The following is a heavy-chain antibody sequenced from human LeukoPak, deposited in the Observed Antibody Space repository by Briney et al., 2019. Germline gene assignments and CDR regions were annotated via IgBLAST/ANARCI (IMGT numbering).Heavy chain of an antibody. CDR1: GGSISSYY. CDR3: ARHSEITGFPFDP. D-gene: IGHD1-20*01. V-gene: IGHV4-4*09. J-gene: IGHJ5*02. CDR2: IYTSGST. Sequence: SETLSLTCTVSGGSISSYYWSWIRQPPGKELEWIGYIYTSGSTKYNPSLNNRVTISLDTSKNQFSLKLSSVTAADTAVYYCARHSEITGFPFDPRGQGTLVTVYS.